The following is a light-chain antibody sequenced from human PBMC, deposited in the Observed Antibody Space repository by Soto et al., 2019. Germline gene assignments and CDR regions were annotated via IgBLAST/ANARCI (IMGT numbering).Light chain of an antibody. CDR2: DAS. CDR1: QSVSSN. V-gene: IGKV3-15*01. Sequence: EIVMTQSPATLSVSPGERATLSCRASQSVSSNLAWYQQKPGQAPRLLIYDASTRATGIRARFSGSGSGTEFTLTISSLQYEDFAVYYCQQYNNWPPGTFGQGTKVEIK. J-gene: IGKJ1*01. CDR3: QQYNNWPPGT.